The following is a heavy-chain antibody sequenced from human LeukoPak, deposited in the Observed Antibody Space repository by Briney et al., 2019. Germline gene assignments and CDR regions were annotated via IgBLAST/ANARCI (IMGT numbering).Heavy chain of an antibody. CDR2: IYYSGDT. Sequence: SETLSLTCAVSGGSFSDYFWTWIRQPPGQGLEWIGYIYYSGDTNYNPSLKSRVTISVDTSKKQFSLRLNYVTAADPAVYYCARARGYDFFPLDYWGQGTLVTVSS. CDR3: ARARGYDFFPLDY. J-gene: IGHJ4*02. D-gene: IGHD5-12*01. V-gene: IGHV4-59*01. CDR1: GGSFSDYF.